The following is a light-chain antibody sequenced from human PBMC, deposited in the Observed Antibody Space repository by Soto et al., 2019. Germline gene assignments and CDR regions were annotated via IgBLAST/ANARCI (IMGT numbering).Light chain of an antibody. Sequence: DIQMSQSPSTLSAYVGDRVTITCRASQSISSWLAWYQQKPGKAPKLLIYKASSLESGVPSRFSGSGSGTEFTLTTSSLQPDDFATYYCQQYNSYSSTFGQGTKVDI. J-gene: IGKJ2*01. CDR2: KAS. V-gene: IGKV1-5*03. CDR1: QSISSW. CDR3: QQYNSYSST.